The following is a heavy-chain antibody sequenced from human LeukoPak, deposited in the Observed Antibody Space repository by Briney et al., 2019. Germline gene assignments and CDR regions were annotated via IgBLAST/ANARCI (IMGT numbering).Heavy chain of an antibody. V-gene: IGHV4-59*01. CDR1: GGSLCKYY. J-gene: IGHJ4*02. Sequence: RSETLSLTCSVSGGSLCKYYGSGIPDPPGGGREWIVYIYYTESANYRPSLKRRVTIAVDTPKNLISLKLTSVTAADTAVDDCAREPPDSASYGVVESWGQGTLVTVSS. D-gene: IGHD1-26*01. CDR3: AREPPDSASYGVVES. CDR2: IYYTESA.